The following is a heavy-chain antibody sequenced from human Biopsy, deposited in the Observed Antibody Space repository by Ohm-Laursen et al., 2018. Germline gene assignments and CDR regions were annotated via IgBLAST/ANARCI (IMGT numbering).Heavy chain of an antibody. V-gene: IGHV4-61*01. J-gene: IGHJ4*02. Sequence: SETLSLTCTASGDSLSSGPDNWSWIRQPPGQGLEYIGFIYSGGNTNYNPSLKNRVTMSVDTSKNQFYLKLYSVTAADTAVYYCAKGRRTSGWPYFDNWGQGALVIVSP. CDR3: AKGRRTSGWPYFDN. D-gene: IGHD6-19*01. CDR1: GDSLSSGPDN. CDR2: IYSGGNT.